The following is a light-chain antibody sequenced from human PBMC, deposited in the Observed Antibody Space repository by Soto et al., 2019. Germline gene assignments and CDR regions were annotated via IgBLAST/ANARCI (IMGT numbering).Light chain of an antibody. CDR1: QDIRKY. J-gene: IGKJ4*01. Sequence: DIQMTQSPSSLSASVGDRVTITCQASQDIRKYLNWYQQKPGKAPKLLIYDASNLETGVPSRFSGTGSGTDFTFSISSLQPEDIAIYYCQQYDNLPLTFGGGTKVEIK. CDR3: QQYDNLPLT. CDR2: DAS. V-gene: IGKV1-33*01.